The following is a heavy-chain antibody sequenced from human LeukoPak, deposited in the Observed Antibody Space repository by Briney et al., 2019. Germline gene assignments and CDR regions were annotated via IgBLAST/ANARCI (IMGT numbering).Heavy chain of an antibody. CDR3: ASSRITGYSSGPDY. CDR2: IIPILGIA. V-gene: IGHV1-69*04. D-gene: IGHD6-25*01. J-gene: IGHJ4*02. CDR1: GGTFSSYA. Sequence: SVKVSCKTSGGTFSSYAISWVRQAPGQGLEWMGRIIPILGIANYAQKFQGRVTITADKSTSTAYMELSSLRSEDTAVYYCASSRITGYSSGPDYWGQGTLVTVSS.